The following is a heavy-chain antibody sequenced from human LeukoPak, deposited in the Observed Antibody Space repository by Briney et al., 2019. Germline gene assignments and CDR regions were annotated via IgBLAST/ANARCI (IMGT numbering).Heavy chain of an antibody. D-gene: IGHD3-10*01. CDR2: ISAYNGNT. CDR3: ATSAVGYGSGNWFDP. Sequence: ASVKVSCKASGYTFTSYGISWVRQAPGQGLEWMGWISAYNGNTNYAQKLQGGVSMTTDTSTSTAYMELRSLRSDDTAVYYCATSAVGYGSGNWFDPWGQGTLVTVSS. V-gene: IGHV1-18*01. CDR1: GYTFTSYG. J-gene: IGHJ5*02.